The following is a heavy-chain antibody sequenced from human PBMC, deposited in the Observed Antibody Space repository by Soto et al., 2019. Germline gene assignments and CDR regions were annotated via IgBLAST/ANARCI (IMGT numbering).Heavy chain of an antibody. J-gene: IGHJ4*02. D-gene: IGHD3-22*01. CDR1: GFTFSSYA. Sequence: PGGSLRLSCSASGFTFSSYAMHWVRQAPGKGLEYVSAISSNGGSTYYADSVKGRFTISRDNAKNTLSLQMNSLRAEDTAVYYCAREIYDDYDSSGFDHWGQGTLVTVSS. V-gene: IGHV3-64*04. CDR3: AREIYDDYDSSGFDH. CDR2: ISSNGGST.